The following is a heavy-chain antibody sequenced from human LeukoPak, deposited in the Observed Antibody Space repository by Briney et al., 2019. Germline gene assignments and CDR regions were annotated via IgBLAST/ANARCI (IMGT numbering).Heavy chain of an antibody. J-gene: IGHJ6*02. CDR3: AKDRVTNYYYYHGMDV. CDR2: IRYDGSNK. V-gene: IGHV3-30*02. CDR1: GFTFSSYG. D-gene: IGHD2-21*02. Sequence: GGSLRLSCAASGFTFSSYGMHWVRQAPGKGLEWVAFIRYDGSNKYYADSVKGRFTISRDNSKNTLYLQMNSLRAEDTAVYYCAKDRVTNYYYYHGMDVWGQGTTVTVSS.